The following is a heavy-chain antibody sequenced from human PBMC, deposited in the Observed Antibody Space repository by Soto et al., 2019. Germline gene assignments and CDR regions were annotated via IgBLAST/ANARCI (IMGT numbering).Heavy chain of an antibody. CDR1: GGSISSGGYY. CDR2: IYYSGST. CDR3: ARDLKGLNWFDP. J-gene: IGHJ5*02. V-gene: IGHV4-31*03. Sequence: SETLSLTCTVSGGSISSGGYYWSWIRQHPGKGLEWIGYIYYSGSTYYNPSLKSRVTISVDTSKNQFSLKLSPVTAADAAVYYCARDLKGLNWFDPWGQGTLVTVSS.